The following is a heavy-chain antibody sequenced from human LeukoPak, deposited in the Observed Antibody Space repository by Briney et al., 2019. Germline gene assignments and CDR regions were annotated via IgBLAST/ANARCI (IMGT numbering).Heavy chain of an antibody. CDR1: GVSITNNNHY. J-gene: IGHJ4*02. V-gene: IGHV4-39*01. CDR3: ARHSKRYFDWLYFDY. CDR2: MSYSGST. Sequence: SETLSLTCTVSGVSITNNNHYWGWIRQSPGTGLEWIGTMSYSGSTNYNPSLKSRVTISVDTSKNQFSLKLSSVTAADTAVYYCARHSKRYFDWLYFDYWGQGTLVTVSS. D-gene: IGHD3-9*01.